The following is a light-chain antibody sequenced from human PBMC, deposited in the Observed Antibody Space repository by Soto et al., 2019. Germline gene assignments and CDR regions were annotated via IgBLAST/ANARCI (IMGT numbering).Light chain of an antibody. V-gene: IGKV3-20*01. Sequence: EIVLTQSPGTLSLSPGERATLSFRASQSVSSSYLTWYQQKPGQALRLLIYGASSRATGIPDRFSGSGSGTDFTLTISRLEPEDFAVYYCQQYGSWLTFGGGTKVEIK. CDR3: QQYGSWLT. J-gene: IGKJ4*01. CDR1: QSVSSSY. CDR2: GAS.